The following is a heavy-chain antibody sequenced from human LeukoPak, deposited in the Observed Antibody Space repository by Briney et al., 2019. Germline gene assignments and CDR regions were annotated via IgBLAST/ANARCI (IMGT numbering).Heavy chain of an antibody. D-gene: IGHD5-24*01. CDR1: GFTFSSYS. CDR3: ARRDTMDV. Sequence: GGSLRLSCAASGFTFSSYSMNWVRQAPGKGLEWVSSITDSSSYIYYADSVKGRFTISRDNAKNSLYLQMNSLRAEDTAVYYCARRDTMDVWGQGTTVTVSS. CDR2: ITDSSSYI. J-gene: IGHJ6*02. V-gene: IGHV3-21*01.